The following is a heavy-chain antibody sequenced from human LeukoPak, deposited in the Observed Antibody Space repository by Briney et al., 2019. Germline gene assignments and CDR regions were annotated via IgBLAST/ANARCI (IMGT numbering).Heavy chain of an antibody. J-gene: IGHJ5*02. CDR1: GGSFSGYY. D-gene: IGHD3-10*01. CDR3: ARLSITMVRGVGSNWFDP. Sequence: SETLSLTCAVYGGSFSGYYWSWIRQPPGKGLEWIGEINHSGSTNYNPSLKSRVTISVDTSKNQFSLKLSSVTAADTAVYYCARLSITMVRGVGSNWFDPWGQGTLVTVSS. V-gene: IGHV4-34*01. CDR2: INHSGST.